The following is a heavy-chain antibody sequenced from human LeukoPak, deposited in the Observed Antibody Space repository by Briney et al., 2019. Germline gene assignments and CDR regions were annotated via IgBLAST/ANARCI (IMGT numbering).Heavy chain of an antibody. CDR3: ARGYSNHAFDI. V-gene: IGHV4-59*01. D-gene: IGHD4-11*01. J-gene: IGHJ3*02. CDR2: IYYSGST. CDR1: GGSISSYY. Sequence: SETLSLTCTVSGGSISSYYWSWVRQPPGKGLGWVGYIYYSGSTNYNPSLKSRVTISVDTSKNQFSLKLSSVTAADTAVYYCARGYSNHAFDIWGQGTMVTVSS.